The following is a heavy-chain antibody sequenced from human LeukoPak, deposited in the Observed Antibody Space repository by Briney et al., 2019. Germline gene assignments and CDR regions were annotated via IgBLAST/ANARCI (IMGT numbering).Heavy chain of an antibody. CDR3: TTLPNYDFWSGYTY. Sequence: PGGSLRLSCAASGFTFSGSAMHWVRQASGEGLEWVGRIRSKANSYATAYAASVKGRFTISRDDSKNTAYLQMNSLKTEDTAVYYCTTLPNYDFWSGYTYWGQGTLVTVSS. D-gene: IGHD3-3*01. J-gene: IGHJ4*02. CDR1: GFTFSGSA. V-gene: IGHV3-73*01. CDR2: IRSKANSYAT.